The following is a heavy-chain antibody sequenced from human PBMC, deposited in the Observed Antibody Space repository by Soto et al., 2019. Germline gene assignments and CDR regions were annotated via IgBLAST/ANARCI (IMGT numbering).Heavy chain of an antibody. CDR1: GFTFSSYW. D-gene: IGHD3-3*01. V-gene: IGHV3-7*05. J-gene: IGHJ4*02. Sequence: GGSLRLSCAASGFTFSSYWMSWVRQAPGKGLEWVANIKQDGSEKYYVDSVKGRFTISRDNAKNSLYLQMNSLRAEDTAVYYCARIVYDFWPHFDYWGQGTLVTVSS. CDR2: IKQDGSEK. CDR3: ARIVYDFWPHFDY.